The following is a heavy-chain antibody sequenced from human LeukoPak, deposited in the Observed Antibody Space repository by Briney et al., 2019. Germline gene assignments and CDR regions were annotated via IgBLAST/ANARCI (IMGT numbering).Heavy chain of an antibody. CDR1: GFTVSSNY. Sequence: GGSLRLSCAASGFTVSSNYMSWVRQAPGKGLEWVSLIYSGGSTYYADSVKGRFTISRDNSKNTLYLQMNSLRAEDTAVYYCARAPYDSSGYLPYYYYYYMDVWAKGPRSPSP. V-gene: IGHV3-53*01. CDR3: ARAPYDSSGYLPYYYYYYMDV. CDR2: IYSGGST. D-gene: IGHD3-22*01. J-gene: IGHJ6*03.